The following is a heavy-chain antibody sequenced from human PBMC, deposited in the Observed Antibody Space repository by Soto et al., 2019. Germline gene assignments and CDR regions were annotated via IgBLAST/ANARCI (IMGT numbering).Heavy chain of an antibody. CDR3: AKDSRQDFWSGSIYRTDHYGMDV. D-gene: IGHD3-3*01. J-gene: IGHJ6*02. V-gene: IGHV3-30*18. Sequence: HPGGSLRLSCAASGFTFSSYGMHWVRQAPGKGLEWVAVISYDGSNKYYADSVKGRFTISRDNSKNTLYLQMNSLRAEDTAVYYCAKDSRQDFWSGSIYRTDHYGMDVWGQGTTVTVSS. CDR2: ISYDGSNK. CDR1: GFTFSSYG.